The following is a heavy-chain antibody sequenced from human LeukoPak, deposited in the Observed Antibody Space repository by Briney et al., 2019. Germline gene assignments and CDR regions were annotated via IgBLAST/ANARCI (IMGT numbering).Heavy chain of an antibody. CDR3: AREHYGDPNWFDP. D-gene: IGHD4-17*01. Sequence: ASETLSLTCAVYGGSFSGYYWSWIRQPPGKGLEWIGEINHSGSTNYNPSLKSRVTISVDTSKNQFSLKLSSVTAADTAVYYCAREHYGDPNWFDPWGQGTLVTVSS. CDR2: INHSGST. CDR1: GGSFSGYY. V-gene: IGHV4-34*01. J-gene: IGHJ5*02.